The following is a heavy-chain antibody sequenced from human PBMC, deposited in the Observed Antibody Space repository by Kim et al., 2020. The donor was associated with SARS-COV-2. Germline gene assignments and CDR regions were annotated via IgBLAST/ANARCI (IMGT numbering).Heavy chain of an antibody. D-gene: IGHD6-13*01. CDR2: IIPILGIS. Sequence: SVKVSCKASGGTFSSYAISWVRQAPGQGLEWMGRIIPILGISNYAQKFQGRVTITADKSTSTAYMELSSLRSEDTAVYYCARATLHGKAAAADYWGQGTLVTVSS. V-gene: IGHV1-69*04. J-gene: IGHJ4*02. CDR3: ARATLHGKAAAADY. CDR1: GGTFSSYA.